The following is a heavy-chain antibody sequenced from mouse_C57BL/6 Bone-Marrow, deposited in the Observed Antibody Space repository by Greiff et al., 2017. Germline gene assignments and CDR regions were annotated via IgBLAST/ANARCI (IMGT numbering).Heavy chain of an antibody. Sequence: VQLQQPGAELVKPGASVKLSCKASGYTFTSYWMQWVKQRPGQGLEWIGEIDPSDSYTNYNQKFKGKAPLTVDTSSSTAYMQLGSQTSEDSAVYCCARRTSTMVTYFGYWGQSTTLTVSS. CDR2: IDPSDSYT. CDR1: GYTFTSYW. V-gene: IGHV1-50*01. J-gene: IGHJ2*01. D-gene: IGHD2-2*01. CDR3: ARRTSTMVTYFGY.